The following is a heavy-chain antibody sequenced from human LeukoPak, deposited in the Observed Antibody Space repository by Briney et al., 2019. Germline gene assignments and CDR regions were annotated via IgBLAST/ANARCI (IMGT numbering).Heavy chain of an antibody. CDR3: ARAPALVTRGHWFDP. V-gene: IGHV4-59*01. J-gene: IGHJ5*02. CDR1: GGSISSYY. CDR2: IYYSGST. D-gene: IGHD3-9*01. Sequence: PSETLSLTCTVSGGSISSYYWSWIRQPPGKGLEWIGYIYYSGSTNYNPSLKSRVTISVDTSKNQFPLKLSSVTAADTAVYYCARAPALVTRGHWFDPWGQGTLVTVSS.